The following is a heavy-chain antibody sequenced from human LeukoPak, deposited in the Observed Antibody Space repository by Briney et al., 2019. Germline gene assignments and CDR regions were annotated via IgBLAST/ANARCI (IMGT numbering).Heavy chain of an antibody. CDR3: ARKGLPDY. D-gene: IGHD4-11*01. CDR1: GFTFNTYW. V-gene: IGHV3-7*01. CDR2: INQDGSVR. Sequence: GGSLRLSCAASGFTFNTYWMIWVRQAPGKGLEWVANINQDGSVRYYVDSVKGRFTISRDNAKNSLYLQMNSLRAEDTAVYCCARKGLPDYWGQGTLVTVSS. J-gene: IGHJ4*02.